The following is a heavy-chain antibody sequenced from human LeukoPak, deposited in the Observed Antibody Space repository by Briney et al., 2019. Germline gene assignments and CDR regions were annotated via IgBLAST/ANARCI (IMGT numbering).Heavy chain of an antibody. V-gene: IGHV3-30*04. J-gene: IGHJ6*04. D-gene: IGHD2-15*01. CDR3: ARDFAYCSGGSCYGMAV. Sequence: PGRSLRLFCAASGFTFSSYAMHWVRQAPGKGLEGVAVISYDGSNKYYADSVKGRFTISRDNSANTLSLQINSLSAEHTAVYYCARDFAYCSGGSCYGMAVWGKGTTVTVSS. CDR2: ISYDGSNK. CDR1: GFTFSSYA.